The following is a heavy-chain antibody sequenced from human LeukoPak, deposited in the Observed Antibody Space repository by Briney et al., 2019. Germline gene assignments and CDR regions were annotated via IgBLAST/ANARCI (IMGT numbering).Heavy chain of an antibody. V-gene: IGHV4-34*01. CDR3: ARGNYYGSATHYFGY. J-gene: IGHJ4*02. CDR1: GGSFSGYY. CDR2: INHSGST. Sequence: SETLSLTCAVYGGSFSGYYWSWIRQPPGKGLGWIGEINHSGSTNYNPSLKSRVTISVDTSKNQFSLKLSSVTAADTAVYYCARGNYYGSATHYFGYWGQGTLVTVSS. D-gene: IGHD3-10*01.